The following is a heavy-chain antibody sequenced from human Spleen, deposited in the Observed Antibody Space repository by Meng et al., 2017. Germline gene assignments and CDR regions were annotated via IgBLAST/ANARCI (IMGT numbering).Heavy chain of an antibody. D-gene: IGHD3-10*01. J-gene: IGHJ4*02. CDR2: INHSGST. Sequence: QVQLQQWGAGLLKPSETLSLTCAVYGGSFSGYYWSWIRQPPGKGLEWIGEINHSGSTNYNPSLKSRVTISVDKSKNQFSLKLSSVTAADTAVYYCARENRGGFGETTDYWGQGTLVTVSS. V-gene: IGHV4-34*01. CDR3: ARENRGGFGETTDY. CDR1: GGSFSGYY.